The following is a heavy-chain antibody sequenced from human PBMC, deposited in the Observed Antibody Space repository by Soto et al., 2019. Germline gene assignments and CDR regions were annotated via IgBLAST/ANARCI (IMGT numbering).Heavy chain of an antibody. V-gene: IGHV3-7*01. CDR1: GFTFSDSW. D-gene: IGHD4-4*01. Sequence: EVQLVESGGGLVQPGGALRISCTASGFTFSDSWMTWVRQAPGKGLEWVARIKPDESEKKYADSVKGRFSISRDNAKNSMYLQMDSLRGEDTAVYYCVRGGSNYASWGQGTLVTVSS. CDR2: IKPDESEK. J-gene: IGHJ5*02. CDR3: VRGGSNYAS.